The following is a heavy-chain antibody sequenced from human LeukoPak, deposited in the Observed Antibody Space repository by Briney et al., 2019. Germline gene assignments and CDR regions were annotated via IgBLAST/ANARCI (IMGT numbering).Heavy chain of an antibody. CDR1: GYSFTSYW. Sequence: RGESLKISCKGSGYSFTSYWIGWVRQMPGKGLEWMGIIYPGDSDTRYSPSFQGQVTISADKSISTAYLQWSSLKVSDTAMYYCARSYDSSGYYTDAFDIWGQGTMVTVSS. V-gene: IGHV5-51*01. J-gene: IGHJ3*02. CDR2: IYPGDSDT. CDR3: ARSYDSSGYYTDAFDI. D-gene: IGHD3-22*01.